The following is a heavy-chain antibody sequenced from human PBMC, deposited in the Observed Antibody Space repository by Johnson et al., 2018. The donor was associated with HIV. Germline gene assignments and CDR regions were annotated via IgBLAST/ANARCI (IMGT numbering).Heavy chain of an antibody. V-gene: IGHV3-30-3*01. CDR2: ISFDGSNK. Sequence: QMQLVESGGGVVQPGRSLRLSCAASGFTFSNYAMHWVRQVPGKGLEWVAIISFDGSNKYYADSVKGRFTISSDNFKNTLFLQMNSLRVEDTAVYYCARAYNYPIWGQGTMLTVSS. J-gene: IGHJ3*02. CDR1: GFTFSNYA. D-gene: IGHD1-1*01. CDR3: ARAYNYPI.